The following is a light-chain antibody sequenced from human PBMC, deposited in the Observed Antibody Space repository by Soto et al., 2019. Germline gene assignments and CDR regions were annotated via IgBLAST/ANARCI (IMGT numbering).Light chain of an antibody. Sequence: QSALTQPASVSGSPGQSITISCTGTSSDVSIYNYVSWYQQHPGKAPKLMIYEVSNRPSGVSNRFSGAKSGNTASLTISGLQVEDEADYYCCSYTSITNYVFGAGTKVTVL. J-gene: IGLJ1*01. CDR2: EVS. CDR1: SSDVSIYNY. CDR3: CSYTSITNYV. V-gene: IGLV2-14*01.